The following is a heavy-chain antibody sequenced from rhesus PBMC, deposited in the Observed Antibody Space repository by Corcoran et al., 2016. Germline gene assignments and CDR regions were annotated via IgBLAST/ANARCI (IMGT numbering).Heavy chain of an antibody. D-gene: IGHD2-15*01. J-gene: IGHJ4*01. CDR2: IYGSGSST. CDR1: GYSISSGYG. CDR3: AREWGSGTYVGY. Sequence: QVQLQESGPGLVKPSETLSLTCAVSGYSISSGYGWIWIRPPPGKGLEWVGRIYGSGSSTNYNPSLKSRVTLSVDTSKNQLSLKLSSVTAADTAVYYCAREWGSGTYVGYWGQGVLVTVSS. V-gene: IGHV4-127*01.